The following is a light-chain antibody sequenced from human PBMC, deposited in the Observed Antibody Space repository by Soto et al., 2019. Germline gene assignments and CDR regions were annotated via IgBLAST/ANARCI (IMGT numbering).Light chain of an antibody. Sequence: DIQVTHSPSSLSASVGDRVTITCRASHGISSYLYWYQQKPGKAPKLLIYAASSLQSGVPSRFSGSGSGTDFTLTISSLQPEDFATYYCQQSYSTPQTFGQGTKVDIK. J-gene: IGKJ1*01. CDR2: AAS. CDR3: QQSYSTPQT. V-gene: IGKV1-39*01. CDR1: HGISSY.